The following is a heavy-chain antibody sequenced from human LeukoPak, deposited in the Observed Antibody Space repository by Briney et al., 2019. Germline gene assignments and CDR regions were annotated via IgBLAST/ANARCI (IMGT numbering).Heavy chain of an antibody. CDR3: ARDPDYSGAFDI. Sequence: EWIGYIYYSGSTCYNPSLKSRVTISVDTSKNQFSLKLSSVTAADTAVYYCARDPDYSGAFDIWGQGTMVTVSS. D-gene: IGHD2-15*01. J-gene: IGHJ3*02. V-gene: IGHV4-30-4*01. CDR2: IYYSGST.